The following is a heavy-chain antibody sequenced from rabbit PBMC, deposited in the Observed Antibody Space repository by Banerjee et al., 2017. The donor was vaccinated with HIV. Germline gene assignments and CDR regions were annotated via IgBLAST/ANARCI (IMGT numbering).Heavy chain of an antibody. CDR1: GFSFSSGYH. J-gene: IGHJ4*01. CDR3: ARAGVYAGSSSYTGFDFNL. Sequence: QQQLEESGGGLVKPGGTLTLTCKASGFSFSSGYHMCWVRQAPGKGLEWVACIGAGSGSTFDASSAKGRFTIAKTSSSTVTLQMTSLPTADTAAYVCARAGVYAGSSSYTGFDFNLWGQGTLVTVS. D-gene: IGHD8-1*01. CDR2: IGAGSGST. V-gene: IGHV1S45*01.